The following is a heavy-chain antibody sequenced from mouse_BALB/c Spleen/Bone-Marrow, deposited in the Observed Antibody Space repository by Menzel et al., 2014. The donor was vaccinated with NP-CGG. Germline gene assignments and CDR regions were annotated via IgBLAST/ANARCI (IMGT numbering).Heavy chain of an antibody. J-gene: IGHJ3*01. V-gene: IGHV1-20*01. CDR1: GYSFTGYF. Sequence: VQLQQSGPELVKPGASVKISCKASGYSFTGYFMNWVMQSHGKSPEWIGRINPYNGDTFYNQKFKGKATLTVDKSSSTAHMELRSLTSEDTAVYYCATYYYGSSLFAYWGQGTLVTVSA. CDR3: ATYYYGSSLFAY. D-gene: IGHD1-1*01. CDR2: INPYNGDT.